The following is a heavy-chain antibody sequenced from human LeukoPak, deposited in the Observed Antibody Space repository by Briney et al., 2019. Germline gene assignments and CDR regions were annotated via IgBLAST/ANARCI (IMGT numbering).Heavy chain of an antibody. D-gene: IGHD2-8*01. Sequence: GGSLRLSCAASGFTFSTYAMSWVRQAPGKGPEWVSTISSGGGFTYYSDSVKGRFTISRDSSKNTLCLQMNSLRAEDTAVYYCAKDLRIRAGVPDYWGQGTLVTVSS. CDR3: AKDLRIRAGVPDY. J-gene: IGHJ4*02. CDR2: ISSGGGFT. CDR1: GFTFSTYA. V-gene: IGHV3-23*01.